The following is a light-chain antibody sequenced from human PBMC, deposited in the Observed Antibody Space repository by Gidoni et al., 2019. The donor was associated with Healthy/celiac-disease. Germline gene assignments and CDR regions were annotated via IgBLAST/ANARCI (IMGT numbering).Light chain of an antibody. J-gene: IGKJ1*01. CDR2: DAS. V-gene: IGKV1-5*01. Sequence: DIQMTQSPSTLSASVGDRVTITCRASQSISSLLAWYQQKPGKAPKLLIYDASSLESGVPSRFSGMGSGTEFTLTISSLQPDDFATYYCQQYNSYSWTFGQGTKVEIK. CDR3: QQYNSYSWT. CDR1: QSISSL.